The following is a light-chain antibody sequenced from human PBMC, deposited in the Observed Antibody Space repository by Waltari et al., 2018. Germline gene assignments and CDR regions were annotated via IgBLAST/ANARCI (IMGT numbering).Light chain of an antibody. V-gene: IGLV2-14*03. CDR2: NVK. CDR3: NSYTSSASRV. Sequence: QSALTQPASVSGSPGQSITIPCTGTSRDVGGYDYVSWYQQHSGKAPKLLIFNVKNRPSWVATRFSGSKSGNTASLTIAGLQAEDEAHYYCNSYTSSASRVFGGGTKLTVL. J-gene: IGLJ3*02. CDR1: SRDVGGYDY.